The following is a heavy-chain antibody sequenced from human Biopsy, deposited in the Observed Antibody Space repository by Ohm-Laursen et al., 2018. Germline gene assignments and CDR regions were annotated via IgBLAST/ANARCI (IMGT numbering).Heavy chain of an antibody. Sequence: PSDTLSLTWTVSRDSISNYYWTWIRQSPGKGLGWIGYIYYTGSTNYNPSVKSRVTISVDTSKNQFSLKLNSVTAADTAVYFCARDSRGGHLNTTLITGKNLDSWGQGILVTVSS. CDR3: ARDSRGGHLNTTLITGKNLDS. CDR1: RDSISNYY. D-gene: IGHD3-16*01. CDR2: IYYTGST. J-gene: IGHJ4*02. V-gene: IGHV4-59*01.